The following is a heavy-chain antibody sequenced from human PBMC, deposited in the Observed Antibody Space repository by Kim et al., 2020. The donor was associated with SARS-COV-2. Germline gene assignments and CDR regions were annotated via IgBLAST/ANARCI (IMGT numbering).Heavy chain of an antibody. D-gene: IGHD6-19*01. CDR3: ARGSDIAVANYPDYFDY. CDR2: IDPSDSYT. Sequence: GESLKISCKGSGYSFTSYWISWVRQMPGKGLEWMGRIDPSDSYTNYSPSFQGHVTISADKSISTAYLQWSSLKASDTAMYYCARGSDIAVANYPDYFDYWGQGTLVTVSS. V-gene: IGHV5-10-1*01. CDR1: GYSFTSYW. J-gene: IGHJ4*02.